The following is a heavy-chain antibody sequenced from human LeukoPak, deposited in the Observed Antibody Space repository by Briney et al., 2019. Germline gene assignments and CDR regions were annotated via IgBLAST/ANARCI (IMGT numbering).Heavy chain of an antibody. CDR2: IKSKTDGGTT. J-gene: IGHJ4*02. Sequence: KSGGSLRLSCAASGSTFSNAWMSWVRQAPGKGLEWVGRIKSKTDGGTTDYAAPVKGRFTISRDDSKNTLYLQMNSLKTEDTAVYSCTTDQIWFGELLVFFDYWGQGTLVTVSS. CDR3: TTDQIWFGELLVFFDY. D-gene: IGHD3-10*01. CDR1: GSTFSNAW. V-gene: IGHV3-15*01.